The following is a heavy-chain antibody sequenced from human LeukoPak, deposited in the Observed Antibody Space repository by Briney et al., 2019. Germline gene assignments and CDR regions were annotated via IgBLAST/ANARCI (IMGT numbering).Heavy chain of an antibody. J-gene: IGHJ4*02. D-gene: IGHD3-16*02. Sequence: PSETLTLTCAVYGGSFSGYYWSWIRQPPGKGLKWIGEINRSGSTNYNPSLKSRVTISVDTSKNQFSLKLSSVTAADTAVYYCARVGIMITFGGVIVPKYYFDYWGQGTLVTVSS. CDR1: GGSFSGYY. CDR3: ARVGIMITFGGVIVPKYYFDY. CDR2: INRSGST. V-gene: IGHV4-34*01.